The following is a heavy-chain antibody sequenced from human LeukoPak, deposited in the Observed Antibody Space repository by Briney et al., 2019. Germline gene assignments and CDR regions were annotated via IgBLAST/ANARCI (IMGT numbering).Heavy chain of an antibody. D-gene: IGHD2-2*01. J-gene: IGHJ5*02. Sequence: SETLSLTCAVYGGSFSGYYWSWIRQPPGKGLEWIGEINHSGSTNYNPSLKSRVTISVDRSKNQFSLKLSSVTAADTAVYYCARVLRAYCSSTSCSPGWFDPWGQGTLVTVSS. CDR2: INHSGST. V-gene: IGHV4-34*01. CDR3: ARVLRAYCSSTSCSPGWFDP. CDR1: GGSFSGYY.